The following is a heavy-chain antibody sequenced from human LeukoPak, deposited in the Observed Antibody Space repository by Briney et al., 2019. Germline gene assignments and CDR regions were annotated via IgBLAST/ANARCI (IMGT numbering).Heavy chain of an antibody. CDR1: GYSISSGYY. Sequence: SETLSLTCTVSGYSISSGYYWGWIRQPPGKGLEWIGSIHHSGRTYYNPSLKSRVTISVDTSKNQFSLKLSSVTAADTAVYYCAREFSWSGFFDYWGQGTLVTVSS. V-gene: IGHV4-38-2*02. D-gene: IGHD3-3*01. CDR2: IHHSGRT. CDR3: AREFSWSGFFDY. J-gene: IGHJ4*02.